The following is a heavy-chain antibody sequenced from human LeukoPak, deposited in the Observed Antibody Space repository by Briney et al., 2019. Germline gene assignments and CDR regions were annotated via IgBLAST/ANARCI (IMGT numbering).Heavy chain of an antibody. J-gene: IGHJ4*02. CDR1: GFTVSSNY. V-gene: IGHV3-53*01. Sequence: GGSLRLSCAASGFTVSSNYMSWVRQAPGKGLEWVSVIYSGGSAYYADSVKGRFTISRDNSKSTLYLQMNNLRAEDTAVYYCARDDRAAAGTDCWGQGTLVTVSS. CDR2: IYSGGSA. CDR3: ARDDRAAAGTDC. D-gene: IGHD6-25*01.